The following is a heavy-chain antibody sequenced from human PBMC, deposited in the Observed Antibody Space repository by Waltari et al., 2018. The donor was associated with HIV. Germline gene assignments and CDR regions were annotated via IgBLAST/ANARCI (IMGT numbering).Heavy chain of an antibody. CDR3: ARRPETALAQFDS. V-gene: IGHV4-59*08. J-gene: IGHJ4*02. CDR1: GGSINNYY. D-gene: IGHD1-1*01. Sequence: QVQLQEAGPGLVKPSETLSLTCTVSGGSINNYYWTWIRQPPGKGLEYIGYIYYRGDTNHDPSLKSRITISLDTSKSQFSLRLNSVTAADTAIYYCARRPETALAQFDSWGPGTLVTVSS. CDR2: IYYRGDT.